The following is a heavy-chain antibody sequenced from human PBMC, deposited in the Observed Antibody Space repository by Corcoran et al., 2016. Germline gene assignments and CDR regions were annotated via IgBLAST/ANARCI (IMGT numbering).Heavy chain of an antibody. CDR1: GYSFSNYW. CDR3: ARHSIYCDSTTCPFDD. CDR2: IYPGDSDT. V-gene: IGHV5-51*01. Sequence: EVQLVQSGAEVKKPGESLKISCKGSGYSFSNYWIDWVRQMPGKGLEWMGIIYPGDSDTRYSPSFQGQVTISADKSISTAYLHWNSLKASASARYYCARHSIYCDSTTCPFDDWGQGTLVTVSS. J-gene: IGHJ4*02. D-gene: IGHD2-2*01.